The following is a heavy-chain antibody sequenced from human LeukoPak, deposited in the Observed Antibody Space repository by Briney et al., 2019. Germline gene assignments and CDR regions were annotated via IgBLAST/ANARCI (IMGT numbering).Heavy chain of an antibody. D-gene: IGHD3-10*01. CDR2: ISSSGNNT. V-gene: IGHV3-23*01. CDR1: GFTFNSYA. CDR3: AKNGHGSGSYYPRTKYYFDY. J-gene: IGHJ4*02. Sequence: GGSLRLSCAASGFTFNSYAMNWVRQAPGKGLEWVSTISSSGNNTYYTDSVKGRFTISRDNSKNTLFLQMNSLRAEDTAVYYCAKNGHGSGSYYPRTKYYFDYWGQGTLVTVSS.